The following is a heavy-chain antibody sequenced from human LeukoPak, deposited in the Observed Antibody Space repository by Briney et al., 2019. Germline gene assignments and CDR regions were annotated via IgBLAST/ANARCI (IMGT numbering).Heavy chain of an antibody. CDR2: ISAYNGNT. CDR1: GYTFTSYG. D-gene: IGHD3-22*01. V-gene: IGHV1-18*01. CDR3: ARISYYYDSSGLLDY. J-gene: IGHJ4*02. Sequence: GASVKVSCKASGYTFTSYGISWVRQAPGQGLEWMGWISAYNGNTNYAQKLQGRVTMTTDTSTSTAYMELRSLRSDDTAVYYCARISYYYDSSGLLDYWGQGTLVTVSS.